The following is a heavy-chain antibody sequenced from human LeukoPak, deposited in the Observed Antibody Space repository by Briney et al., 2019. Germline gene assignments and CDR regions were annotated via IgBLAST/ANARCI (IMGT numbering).Heavy chain of an antibody. CDR1: GFTFSSYA. J-gene: IGHJ4*02. CDR3: ARDHNSDY. Sequence: GGSLRLSCAASGFTFSSYAMHWVRQAPGKGLEWVAVISFDGNSKYYADSVKGRFTISRDNSKNTLYLQMNSLRAEDTAMYYCARDHNSDYWGQGALVTVSS. V-gene: IGHV3-30*04. CDR2: ISFDGNSK. D-gene: IGHD2/OR15-2a*01.